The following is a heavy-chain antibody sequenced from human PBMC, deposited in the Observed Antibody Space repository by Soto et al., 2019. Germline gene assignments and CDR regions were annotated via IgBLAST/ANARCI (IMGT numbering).Heavy chain of an antibody. D-gene: IGHD3-10*01. CDR2: INPSGGST. CDR1: GYTFTSYY. Sequence: ASVKVSCKASGYTFTSYYMHWVRQAPGQGLEWMGIINPSGGSTSYAQKFQGRVTMTRDTSTSIVYMELSSLRSEDTAVYYCARDIITMVRGAPSYGMDVWGQGTTVTV. J-gene: IGHJ6*02. V-gene: IGHV1-46*01. CDR3: ARDIITMVRGAPSYGMDV.